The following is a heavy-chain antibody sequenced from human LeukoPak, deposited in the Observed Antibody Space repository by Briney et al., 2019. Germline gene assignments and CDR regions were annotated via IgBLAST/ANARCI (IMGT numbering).Heavy chain of an antibody. CDR1: GYTFTSYD. CDR3: ARTRLRFRPAWFDP. V-gene: IGHV1-8*01. D-gene: IGHD3-3*01. CDR2: MNPNSGNT. Sequence: ASVKVSCKASGYTFTSYDINWVRQATGQGLEWMGWMNPNSGNTGYAQKFQGRVTMTRNTSISTAYMELGSLRSEDTAVYYCARTRLRFRPAWFDPWGQGTLVTVSS. J-gene: IGHJ5*02.